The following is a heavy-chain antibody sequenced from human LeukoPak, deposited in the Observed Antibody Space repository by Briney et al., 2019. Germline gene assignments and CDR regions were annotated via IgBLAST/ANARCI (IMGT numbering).Heavy chain of an antibody. CDR3: ATPPHDLGATGEDY. CDR2: VDPEDGET. D-gene: IGHD1-26*01. J-gene: IGHJ4*02. Sequence: ASVKVSCKVSGYTFTDYFMHWVQQAPGKGLEWMGLVDPEDGETIYAEKFQGRVTITADTSTDTAYMELSSLRSEDTAVYYCATPPHDLGATGEDYWGQGTLVTVSS. V-gene: IGHV1-69-2*01. CDR1: GYTFTDYF.